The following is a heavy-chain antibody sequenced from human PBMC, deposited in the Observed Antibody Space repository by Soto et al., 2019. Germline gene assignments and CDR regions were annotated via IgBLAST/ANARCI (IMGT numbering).Heavy chain of an antibody. D-gene: IGHD3-9*01. Sequence: ASVKVSCKASGYTFTGYYMHWVRQAPGQGLEWMGWINPNSGGTNYAQKFQGWVTMTRDTSISTAYMELNSLRAEDTAVYYCARSPTDYDILTGLNYYYMDVWGKGTTVTVSS. J-gene: IGHJ6*03. CDR2: INPNSGGT. CDR1: GYTFTGYY. V-gene: IGHV1-2*04. CDR3: ARSPTDYDILTGLNYYYMDV.